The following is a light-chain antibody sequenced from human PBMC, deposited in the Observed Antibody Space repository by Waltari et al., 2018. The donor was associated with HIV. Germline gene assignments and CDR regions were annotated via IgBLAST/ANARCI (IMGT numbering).Light chain of an antibody. CDR3: ATWNDSL. CDR1: SSNIGSNC. CDR2: RNK. V-gene: IGLV1-47*01. J-gene: IGLJ2*01. Sequence: QSVLTQPPSASGTPGQRVTISCSGSSSNIGSNCVYWNHHLPGTAPKLLVYRNKQLPSGVPDRLSGAKSGTSASLAISGLRSEDEADYYCATWNDSLVGGGTKLTV.